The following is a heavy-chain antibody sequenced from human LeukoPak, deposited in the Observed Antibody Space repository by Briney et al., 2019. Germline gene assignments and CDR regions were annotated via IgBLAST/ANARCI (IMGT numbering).Heavy chain of an antibody. V-gene: IGHV1-69*13. CDR1: GGTFSSYA. CDR3: ARGGEQLVISWFDP. CDR2: IIPIFGTA. Sequence: SVKVSCKAPGGTFSSYAISWVRQAPGQGLEWMGGIIPIFGTANYAQKFQGRVTITADESTSTAYMELSSLRSEDTAVYYCARGGEQLVISWFDPWGQGTLVTVSS. J-gene: IGHJ5*02. D-gene: IGHD6-6*01.